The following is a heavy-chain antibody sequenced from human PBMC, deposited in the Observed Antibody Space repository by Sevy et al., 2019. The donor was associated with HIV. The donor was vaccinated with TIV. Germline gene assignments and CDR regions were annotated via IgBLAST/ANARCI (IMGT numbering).Heavy chain of an antibody. D-gene: IGHD3-10*01. CDR1: GFTFRDYY. J-gene: IGHJ2*01. Sequence: GGSLRLSCAASGFTFRDYYMSWTRQAPGRGLEWLAYISDRSTTIYYADSVKGRFTISRDNAKNSLFLQMKSLRAEDTAVYYCAREGSLRYFDLWGRGTLVTVSS. CDR3: AREGSLRYFDL. CDR2: ISDRSTTI. V-gene: IGHV3-11*01.